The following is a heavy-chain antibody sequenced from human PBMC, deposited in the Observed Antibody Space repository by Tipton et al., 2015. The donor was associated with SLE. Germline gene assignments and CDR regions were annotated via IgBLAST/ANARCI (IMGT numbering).Heavy chain of an antibody. Sequence: TLSLTCAVYGGSFSNYYWTWIRQPPGKGLEWIGEINHSGGTNYDPSLKSRVTISLDTSKDQFSLKLSSVTAADTAVYYCARDQDMTTGEDRFDPWGQGILVTVSS. CDR2: INHSGGT. CDR1: GGSFSNYY. D-gene: IGHD4-17*01. V-gene: IGHV4-34*01. CDR3: ARDQDMTTGEDRFDP. J-gene: IGHJ5*02.